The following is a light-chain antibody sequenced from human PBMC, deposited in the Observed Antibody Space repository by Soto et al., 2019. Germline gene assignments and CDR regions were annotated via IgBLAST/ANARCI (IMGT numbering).Light chain of an antibody. CDR3: QQYNRGPVT. Sequence: EIVLTQSPGTLSLSPGERATLSCMASQSVSSSYLAWYQHKPGQAPRLLIYGASTRATGIPARFSGSGSGTEFTLTISSLQSEDFAVYYCQQYNRGPVTFGQGTKVDIK. J-gene: IGKJ1*01. V-gene: IGKV3-15*01. CDR2: GAS. CDR1: QSVSSSY.